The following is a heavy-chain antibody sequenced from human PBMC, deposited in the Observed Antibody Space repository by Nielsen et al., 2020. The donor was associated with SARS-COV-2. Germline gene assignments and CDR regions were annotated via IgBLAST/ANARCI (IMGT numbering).Heavy chain of an antibody. CDR1: GFTVNTNY. CDR3: ARQIVAGSRSFDY. D-gene: IGHD6-19*01. CDR2: IYPAGYT. Sequence: GESLNISCEASGFTVNTNYMSWVRQAPGKGLEWVSVIYPAGYTYYADSVQGRFIISRDSSENILYLQMNSLRAEDTAHYYCARQIVAGSRSFDYWGQGTLVTVSS. J-gene: IGHJ4*02. V-gene: IGHV3-53*01.